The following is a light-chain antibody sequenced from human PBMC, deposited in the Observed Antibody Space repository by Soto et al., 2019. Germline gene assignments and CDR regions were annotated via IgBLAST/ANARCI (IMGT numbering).Light chain of an antibody. J-gene: IGLJ1*01. CDR2: EVS. CDR1: SSDVGGYNY. V-gene: IGLV2-14*01. Sequence: QSALTQPASVSGSPGQSITISCTGTSSDVGGYNYVSWYQQHPGKAPKLMIYEVSNRPSGVSNRFSGSKSGNTASLTISGLQAEDEADYYCSSYTSSGSYVFGTX. CDR3: SSYTSSGSYV.